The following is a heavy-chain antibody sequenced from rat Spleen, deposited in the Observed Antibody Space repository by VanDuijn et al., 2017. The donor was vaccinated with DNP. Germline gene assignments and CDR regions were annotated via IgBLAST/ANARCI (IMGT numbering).Heavy chain of an antibody. CDR2: ITGGSGTT. D-gene: IGHD1-11*01. CDR3: ATDGAPLRRVPRY. V-gene: IGHV5-31*01. CDR1: GFTFNYYW. J-gene: IGHJ2*01. Sequence: EVQLVESGGDLVQPGRSLKLSCVASGFTFNYYWMAWIRQVPGKGLAWIASITGGSGTTSYPDSVKGRFTSSRDDAKNTLSLQMNSLRSEDTATYYCATDGAPLRRVPRYWGQGVMVTVSS.